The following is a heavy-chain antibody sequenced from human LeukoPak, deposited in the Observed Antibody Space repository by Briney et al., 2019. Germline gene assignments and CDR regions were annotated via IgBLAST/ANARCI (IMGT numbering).Heavy chain of an antibody. CDR2: ISSSSSYI. CDR1: GFTFSSYS. J-gene: IGHJ4*02. D-gene: IGHD5-18*01. Sequence: PGGSLRLSRAASGFTFSSYSMNWVRQAPGKGLEWVSSISSSSSYIYYADSVKGRFTISRDNAKNSLYLQMNSLRAEDTAVYYCASNTAMVHKFDYWGQGTLVTVSS. CDR3: ASNTAMVHKFDY. V-gene: IGHV3-21*01.